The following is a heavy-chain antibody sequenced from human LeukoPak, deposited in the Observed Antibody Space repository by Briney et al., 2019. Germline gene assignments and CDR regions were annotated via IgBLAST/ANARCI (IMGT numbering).Heavy chain of an antibody. V-gene: IGHV3-23*01. D-gene: IGHD2-15*01. CDR1: GFTFSSYA. CDR2: ISGSGGST. J-gene: IGHJ6*03. Sequence: GGSLRLSCAASGFTFSSYAMSWVRQAPGKGLEWVSAISGSGGSTYYADSVKGRFTISRDNSKNMLYLQMNSLRAEDTAVYYCAKGGGPLGYCSGGSCYTDYYYYMDVWGKGTTVTVSS. CDR3: AKGGGPLGYCSGGSCYTDYYYYMDV.